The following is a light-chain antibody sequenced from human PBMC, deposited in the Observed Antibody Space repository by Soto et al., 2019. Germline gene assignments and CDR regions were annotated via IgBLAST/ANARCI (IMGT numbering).Light chain of an antibody. J-gene: IGLJ2*01. CDR1: SSNIGSNT. CDR3: AAWDDSLNGVV. V-gene: IGLV1-44*01. Sequence: QSVLTQPPSASGTPGQRVTISCSGSSSNIGSNTVNWHQQLPGTAPKLLIYSNNQRPSGVPDRFSGSKSGTSASLAISGLQSEDEADYYCAAWDDSLNGVVFGGGTKLIVL. CDR2: SNN.